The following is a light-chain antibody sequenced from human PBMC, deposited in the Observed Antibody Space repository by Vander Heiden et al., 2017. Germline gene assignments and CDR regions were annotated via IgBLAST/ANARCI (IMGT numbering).Light chain of an antibody. CDR3: QQYYSYPYT. J-gene: IGKJ2*01. Sequence: RMTQSPFSLSASTGDRVTITCRASQGISSYLAWYQQKPGKAPKLLIYAASTLQSGVPSRFSGSGSGTDFTLTISCLQSEDFATYYCQQYYSYPYTFGQGTKLEIK. V-gene: IGKV1-8*01. CDR1: QGISSY. CDR2: AAS.